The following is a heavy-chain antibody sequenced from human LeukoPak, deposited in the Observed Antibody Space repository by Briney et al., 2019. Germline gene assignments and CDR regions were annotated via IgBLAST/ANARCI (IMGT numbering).Heavy chain of an antibody. CDR2: ISSSSSYI. CDR3: ARDQSSSGIDAFDI. V-gene: IGHV3-21*01. D-gene: IGHD2-15*01. CDR1: GFTFSSYS. J-gene: IGHJ3*02. Sequence: GGSLRLSCAASGFTFSSYSMNWVRQAPGKGLEWVSSISSSSSYIYYADSVKGRFTLSRDNAKNSLYLQMNSLRAEDTAVYYCARDQSSSGIDAFDIWGQGTMVTVSS.